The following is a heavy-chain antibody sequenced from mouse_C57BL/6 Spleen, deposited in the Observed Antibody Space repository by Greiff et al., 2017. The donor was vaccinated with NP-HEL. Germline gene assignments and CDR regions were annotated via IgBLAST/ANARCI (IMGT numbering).Heavy chain of an antibody. J-gene: IGHJ4*01. Sequence: EVQLQQSGPELVKPGASVKISCKASGYTFTDYYMNWVKQSHGKSLEWIGDINPNNGGTSYNQKFKGKATLTVDKSSSTAYMELRSLTSEDSAVYYCARGSSWDYYAMDYWGQGTSVTGSS. CDR1: GYTFTDYY. V-gene: IGHV1-26*01. CDR2: INPNNGGT. D-gene: IGHD4-1*01. CDR3: ARGSSWDYYAMDY.